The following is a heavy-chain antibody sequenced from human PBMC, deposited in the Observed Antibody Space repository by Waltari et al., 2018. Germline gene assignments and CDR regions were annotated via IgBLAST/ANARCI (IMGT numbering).Heavy chain of an antibody. Sequence: QVQLVQSGAEVKKPGASVKVSCKASGYTFTSYGISWVRQAPGQGLEWMGWISAYNGNTNYAQKRQGRVTMTTDTSTSTAYMELRSLRSDDTAVYYCARDQGIAVAGTSKRAVDWFDPWGQGTLVTVSS. CDR2: ISAYNGNT. J-gene: IGHJ5*02. CDR1: GYTFTSYG. V-gene: IGHV1-18*01. CDR3: ARDQGIAVAGTSKRAVDWFDP. D-gene: IGHD6-19*01.